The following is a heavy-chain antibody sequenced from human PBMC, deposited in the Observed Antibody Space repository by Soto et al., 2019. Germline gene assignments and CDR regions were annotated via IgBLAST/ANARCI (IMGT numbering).Heavy chain of an antibody. V-gene: IGHV4-39*01. D-gene: IGHD2-21*02. J-gene: IGHJ5*02. CDR3: ARHPSDFWFGP. Sequence: SEPNRHPYSVSWGTSISRGGRWSSKRQPPGKGREWIGSIYYSGSTYYNPSLKSRVTVSVDTSKNQFTLKLSSVTAADTAVYYCARHPSDFWFGPWGQGTLVTVSS. CDR2: IYYSGST. CDR1: WGTSISRGGR.